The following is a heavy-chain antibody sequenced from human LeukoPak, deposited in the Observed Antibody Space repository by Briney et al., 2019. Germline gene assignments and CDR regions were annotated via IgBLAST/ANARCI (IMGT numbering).Heavy chain of an antibody. CDR3: ARDRRNSGYDKSYYYYYGMDV. CDR2: INHSGST. D-gene: IGHD5-12*01. CDR1: GFTLNNYA. V-gene: IGHV4-34*01. Sequence: GSLRLSCAASGFTLNNYAMTWVRQAPGKGLEWIGEINHSGSTNYNPSLKSRVTISVDTSKNQFSLKLSSVTAADTAVYYCARDRRNSGYDKSYYYYYGMDVWGKGTTVTVSS. J-gene: IGHJ6*04.